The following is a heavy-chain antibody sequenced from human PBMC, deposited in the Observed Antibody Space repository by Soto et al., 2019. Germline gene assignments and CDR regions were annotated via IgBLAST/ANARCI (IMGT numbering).Heavy chain of an antibody. D-gene: IGHD2-2*03. V-gene: IGHV3-23*01. J-gene: IGHJ4*02. CDR3: AKEVDIVVVPAANFDY. CDR2: ISGSGGST. Sequence: VQLLESGGGLVQPGGSLRLSCAASGFTFSSYAMSWVRQAPGKGLEWVSAISGSGGSTYYADSVKGRFTISRDNSKNTLYLQMNSLRAEDTAVYYCAKEVDIVVVPAANFDYWGQGTLVTVSS. CDR1: GFTFSSYA.